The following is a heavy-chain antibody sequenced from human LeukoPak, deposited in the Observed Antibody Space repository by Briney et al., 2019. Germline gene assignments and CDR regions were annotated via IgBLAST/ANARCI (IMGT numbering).Heavy chain of an antibody. D-gene: IGHD3-10*01. J-gene: IGHJ6*02. CDR1: GGSISSSSYY. V-gene: IGHV4-39*01. CDR3: ARHINGSGSTGPRGYYYYYYGMDV. Sequence: SETLSLTCTVSGGSISSSSYYWGWIRQPPGKGLEWIGSSYYSGSTYYNPSLKSRVTISVDTSKNQFSLKLSSVTAADTAVYYCARHINGSGSTGPRGYYYYYYGMDVWGQGTTVTVSS. CDR2: SYYSGST.